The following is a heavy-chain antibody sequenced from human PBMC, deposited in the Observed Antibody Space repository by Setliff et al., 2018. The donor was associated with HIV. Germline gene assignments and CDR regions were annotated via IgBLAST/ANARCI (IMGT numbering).Heavy chain of an antibody. Sequence: PSETLSLTCTVSGDSITSGTYYWSWIRQPAGMRLEWIGHISTSGSTNYNPSLKSRVTISVATSKNQFSLKVNAVTTADTAVYYCARATWLVHPFPLYYLDYWGQGTLVTVSS. CDR1: GDSITSGTYY. J-gene: IGHJ4*02. CDR3: ARATWLVHPFPLYYLDY. D-gene: IGHD6-19*01. V-gene: IGHV4-61*09. CDR2: ISTSGST.